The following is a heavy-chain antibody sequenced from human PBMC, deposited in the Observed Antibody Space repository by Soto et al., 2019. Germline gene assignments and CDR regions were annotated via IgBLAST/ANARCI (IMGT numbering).Heavy chain of an antibody. J-gene: IGHJ4*02. CDR1: GFTFSSYA. D-gene: IGHD5-18*01. V-gene: IGHV3-30-3*01. CDR2: ISYDGSNK. CDR3: ARDHPSLQLWTARFDY. Sequence: QVQLVESGGGVVQPGRSLRLSCAASGFTFSSYAMHWVRQAPGKGLEWVAVISYDGSNKYYADSVKGRFTISRDNSKNTLYLQMNSLRAEDTAVYYCARDHPSLQLWTARFDYWGQGTLVTVSS.